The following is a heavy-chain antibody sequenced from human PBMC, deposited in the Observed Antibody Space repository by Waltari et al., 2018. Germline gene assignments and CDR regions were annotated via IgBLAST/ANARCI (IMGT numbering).Heavy chain of an antibody. V-gene: IGHV3-21*01. CDR2: RGSSSNYI. CDR1: GFTFSSYR. Sequence: EVQLVESGGGLVKPGGSLRLSCAASGFTFSSYRMNWVRQAPGKGLELVSARGSSSNYIYEAESVKGRFTSSRDNAKNSLDLQMNSLRAEDTAVYYCARELVVEMATISAFDIWGQGTMVTVSS. D-gene: IGHD2-21*01. CDR3: ARELVVEMATISAFDI. J-gene: IGHJ3*02.